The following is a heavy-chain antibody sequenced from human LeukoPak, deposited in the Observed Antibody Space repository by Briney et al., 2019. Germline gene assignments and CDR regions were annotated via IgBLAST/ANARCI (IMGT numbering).Heavy chain of an antibody. CDR2: IYSGDTT. CDR3: ASILGSSSGYYFDY. Sequence: GGPLRLSCAASGFTVSTNYMSWVRQAPGKGLEWVSVIYSGDTTFYAGSVRGKFTISRDNSKNTLYPQMNSLRAEDTAVYYCASILGSSSGYYFDYWGQGTLVTVSS. CDR1: GFTVSTNY. V-gene: IGHV3-66*01. J-gene: IGHJ4*02. D-gene: IGHD3-10*01.